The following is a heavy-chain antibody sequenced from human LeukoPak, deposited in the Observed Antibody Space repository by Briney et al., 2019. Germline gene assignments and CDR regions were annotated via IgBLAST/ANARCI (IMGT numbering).Heavy chain of an antibody. Sequence: PGGSLRLSCAASGFTFSSYAMSWVRQAPGKGLEWVSAISGSGGSTYYADSVKGRFTISRDNSKNTLYLQMNSLRAEDTAVYYCAKAHAPGYCSGGSCYSPFDYWGQGTLVTVSS. V-gene: IGHV3-23*01. CDR3: AKAHAPGYCSGGSCYSPFDY. D-gene: IGHD2-15*01. CDR2: ISGSGGST. J-gene: IGHJ4*02. CDR1: GFTFSSYA.